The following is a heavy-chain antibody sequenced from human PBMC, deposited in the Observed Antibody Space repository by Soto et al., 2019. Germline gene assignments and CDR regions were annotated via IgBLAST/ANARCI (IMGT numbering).Heavy chain of an antibody. CDR1: GTSISSTYW. Sequence: PSETLSLPCFRSGTSISSTYWWSWVRQTPGKRLEWIGQIYHTGTTSYNPSLKNRVTISLDKSNNQFSLRLTSMTAADTAVYYCARSDGRYWGQGTLVT. CDR3: ARSDGRY. V-gene: IGHV4-4*02. CDR2: IYHTGTT. J-gene: IGHJ4*02.